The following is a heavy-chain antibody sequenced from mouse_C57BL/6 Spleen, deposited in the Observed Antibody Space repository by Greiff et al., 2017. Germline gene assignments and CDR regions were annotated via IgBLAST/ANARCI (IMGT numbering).Heavy chain of an antibody. CDR2: IYPGDGDT. J-gene: IGHJ4*01. D-gene: IGHD2-3*01. CDR1: GYAFSSSW. Sequence: VQLQQSGPELVKPGASVKISCKASGYAFSSSWMNWVKQRPGKGLEWIGRIYPGDGDTNYNGKFKGKATLTADKSSSTAYMQLSSLTSEDSAVYFCARSGGYYVNAMDYWGQGTSVTVSS. V-gene: IGHV1-82*01. CDR3: ARSGGYYVNAMDY.